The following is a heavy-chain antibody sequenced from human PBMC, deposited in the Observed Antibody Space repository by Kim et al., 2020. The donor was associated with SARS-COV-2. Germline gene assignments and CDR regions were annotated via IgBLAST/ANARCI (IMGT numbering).Heavy chain of an antibody. V-gene: IGHV3-30*18. Sequence: GGSLRLSCAASGFTFSSYGMHWVRQAPGKGLEWVAVISYDGSNKYYADSVKGRFTISRDNSKNTLYLQMNSLRAEDTAVYYCAKDPQTGTTTGPFDYWGQGTLVTVSS. J-gene: IGHJ4*02. CDR3: AKDPQTGTTTGPFDY. CDR2: ISYDGSNK. D-gene: IGHD1-1*01. CDR1: GFTFSSYG.